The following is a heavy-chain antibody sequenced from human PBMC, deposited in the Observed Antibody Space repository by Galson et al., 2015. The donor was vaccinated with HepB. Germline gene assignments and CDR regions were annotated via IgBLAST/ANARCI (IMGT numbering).Heavy chain of an antibody. CDR1: GFSFNSYT. CDR3: ARPTGTEEPNKDFEY. D-gene: IGHD1-7*01. Sequence: SLRLSCAASGFSFNSYTMYWVRQVSGKGLEWVSSISSSSSHVYYTDLVKGRFTTSRDDAKNSLYLQMDSLRDEDTAIYYCARPTGTEEPNKDFEYWGRGTLVTVSS. J-gene: IGHJ4*02. V-gene: IGHV3-21*06. CDR2: ISSSSSHV.